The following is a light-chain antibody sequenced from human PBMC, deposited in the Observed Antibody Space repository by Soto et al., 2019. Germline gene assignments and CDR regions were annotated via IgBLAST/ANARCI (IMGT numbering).Light chain of an antibody. CDR1: QDISNY. CDR3: QQVLT. J-gene: IGKJ4*01. CDR2: DAS. Sequence: DIQMTQSPSSLSASVGDRVTITCQASQDISNYLNWYQQKPGKAPKLLIYDASNLETGVPSRFSGSGSGTDFTFTISSLQPEDIATYYCQQVLTFGGGTKVDIK. V-gene: IGKV1-33*01.